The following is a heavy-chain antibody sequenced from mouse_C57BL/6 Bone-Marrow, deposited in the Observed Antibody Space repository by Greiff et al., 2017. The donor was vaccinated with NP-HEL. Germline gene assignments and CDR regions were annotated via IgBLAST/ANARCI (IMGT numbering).Heavy chain of an antibody. CDR1: GFTFSDYY. D-gene: IGHD3-2*02. CDR2: ISNGGGST. V-gene: IGHV5-12*01. Sequence: EVQVVESGGGLVQPGGSLKLSCAASGFTFSDYYMYWVRQTPEKRLEWVAYISNGGGSTYYPDTVKGRFTISRDNAKNTLYLQMSRLKSEDTAVYYCARPRDSSGYEAMGDWGQGTSVTVSS. CDR3: ARPRDSSGYEAMGD. J-gene: IGHJ4*01.